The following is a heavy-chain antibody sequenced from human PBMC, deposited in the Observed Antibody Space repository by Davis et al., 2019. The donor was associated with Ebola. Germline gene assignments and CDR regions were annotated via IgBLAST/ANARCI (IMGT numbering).Heavy chain of an antibody. CDR2: IIPIFGTA. J-gene: IGHJ6*02. Sequence: AASVKVSCKASGYTFTSYGISWVRQAPGQGLEWMGGIIPIFGTANYAQKLQGRVTMTTDTSTSTAYMELRSLRSDDTAVYYCARGGYCSSTSCSFYYYYYYGMDVWGQGTTVTVSS. D-gene: IGHD2-2*01. V-gene: IGHV1-18*01. CDR1: GYTFTSYG. CDR3: ARGGYCSSTSCSFYYYYYYGMDV.